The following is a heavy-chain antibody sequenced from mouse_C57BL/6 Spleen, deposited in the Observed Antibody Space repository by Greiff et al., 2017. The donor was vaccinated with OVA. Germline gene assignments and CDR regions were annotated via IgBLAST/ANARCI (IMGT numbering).Heavy chain of an antibody. CDR2: INPSNGGT. Sequence: VQLQQSGPELVKPGASVKISCKASGYSFTGYYMNWVKQSPEKSLEWIGEINPSNGGTTYNQKFKAKATLTVDKSSSTAYMQLKSLTSEDSAVYYCAGSYGSGLADWGQGTLVTVSA. D-gene: IGHD1-1*01. CDR1: GYSFTGYY. J-gene: IGHJ3*01. V-gene: IGHV1-42*01. CDR3: AGSYGSGLAD.